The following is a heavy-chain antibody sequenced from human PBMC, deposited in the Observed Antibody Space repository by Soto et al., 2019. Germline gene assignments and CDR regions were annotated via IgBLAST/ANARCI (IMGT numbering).Heavy chain of an antibody. CDR3: ASEYYDLLTGYSNYFYCGMDV. Sequence: QVQLVQSGAEVKKPGSSVKVSCKASGVTFSSYAISWVRQAPGQGLEWMGGIIPICGTANYAQKFQGRVTITADESTSTAYMELSSLRSEDTAVYYCASEYYDLLTGYSNYFYCGMDVWGQGTTVTVSS. CDR2: IIPICGTA. V-gene: IGHV1-69*01. J-gene: IGHJ6*02. CDR1: GVTFSSYA. D-gene: IGHD3-9*01.